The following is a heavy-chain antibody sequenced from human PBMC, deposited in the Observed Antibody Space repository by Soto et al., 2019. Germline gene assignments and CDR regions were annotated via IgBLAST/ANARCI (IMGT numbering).Heavy chain of an antibody. J-gene: IGHJ6*02. V-gene: IGHV1-18*01. CDR1: GGTFSSYA. D-gene: IGHD3-22*01. Sequence: ASVKVSCKASGGTFSSYAITWVRQAPGQGLEWMGWISAYNGNTNYAQKLQGRVTMTTDTSTSTAYMELRSLRSDDTAVYYCARAGGSGYYPYYYYYGMDVWGQGTTVTVSS. CDR2: ISAYNGNT. CDR3: ARAGGSGYYPYYYYYGMDV.